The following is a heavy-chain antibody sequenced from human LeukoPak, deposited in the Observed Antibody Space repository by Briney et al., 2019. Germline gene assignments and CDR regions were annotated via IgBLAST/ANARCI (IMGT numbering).Heavy chain of an antibody. J-gene: IGHJ5*02. CDR2: IYSGGST. V-gene: IGHV3-53*01. D-gene: IGHD6-13*01. Sequence: PGGSLRLSCAASGFTVSSNYMSWVRQAPGKGLEWVSVIYSGGSTYYADSVKGRFTISRDNSKNTLYLQMNSLRAEDTAVYYCARERGIAAAGTNWFDPWGQGTLVTVSS. CDR1: GFTVSSNY. CDR3: ARERGIAAAGTNWFDP.